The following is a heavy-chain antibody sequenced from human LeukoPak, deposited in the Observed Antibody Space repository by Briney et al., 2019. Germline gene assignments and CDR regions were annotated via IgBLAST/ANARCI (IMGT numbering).Heavy chain of an antibody. Sequence: SETLSLTCTVSGYSISSGYYWGWIRQPPGKGLEWIGSIYHSGSTYYNPSLKSRVTISVDTSKNQFSLKLSSVTAADTAVYYCARQDSSGWYWGQGTLVTVSS. CDR2: IYHSGST. CDR1: GYSISSGYY. V-gene: IGHV4-38-2*02. J-gene: IGHJ4*02. CDR3: ARQDSSGWY. D-gene: IGHD6-19*01.